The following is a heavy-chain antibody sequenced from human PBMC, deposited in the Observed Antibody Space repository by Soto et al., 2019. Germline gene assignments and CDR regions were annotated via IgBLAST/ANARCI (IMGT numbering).Heavy chain of an antibody. CDR1: GFTFSSYA. CDR3: FVPPRWELLVLYGWFDP. V-gene: IGHV3-23*01. CDR2: ISGSVGST. D-gene: IGHD1-26*01. Sequence: PGGSLRLSCAASGFTFSSYAMSCVRQAPWKGLEWVSSISGSVGSTYYADSVKGWFTISRDNSKNTLYLQMNSLRAEYTAVYYCFVPPRWELLVLYGWFDPWGQGTLVTVSS. J-gene: IGHJ5*02.